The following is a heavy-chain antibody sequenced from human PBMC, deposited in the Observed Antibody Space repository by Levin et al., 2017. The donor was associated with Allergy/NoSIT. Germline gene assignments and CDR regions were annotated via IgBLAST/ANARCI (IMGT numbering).Heavy chain of an antibody. CDR3: TKDNFRGYSLGSKFEVYGLDV. D-gene: IGHD5-18*01. V-gene: IGHV3-9*01. CDR2: ISWSSHSL. Sequence: SLKISCEASGFIFEDYAMHWVRQVPGKGLEWVAGISWSSHSLGYADSVKGRFTISRDNAKNSLYLQMYSLRFEDTALYYCTKDNFRGYSLGSKFEVYGLDVWGHGTAVTV. J-gene: IGHJ6*02. CDR1: GFIFEDYA.